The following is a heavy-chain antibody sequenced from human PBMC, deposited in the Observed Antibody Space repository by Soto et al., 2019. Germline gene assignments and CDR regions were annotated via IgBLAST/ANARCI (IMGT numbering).Heavy chain of an antibody. CDR2: IYYSGST. D-gene: IGHD6-13*01. J-gene: IGHJ6*02. CDR3: ARIGLIAAADQYYYYGMDV. CDR1: GGSISSYY. Sequence: PSETLSLTCTVSGGSISSYYWSWIRQPPGKGLEWIGYIYYSGSTNYNPSLKSRVTISVDTSKNQFSLKLSSVTAADTAVYYCARIGLIAAADQYYYYGMDVWGQGTTVTVSS. V-gene: IGHV4-59*01.